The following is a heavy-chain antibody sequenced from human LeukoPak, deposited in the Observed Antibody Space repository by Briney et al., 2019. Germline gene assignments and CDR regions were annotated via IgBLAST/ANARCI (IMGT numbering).Heavy chain of an antibody. CDR2: IIPIFGIA. CDR1: GGTFSSYA. CDR3: ARGAASFNWFDP. Sequence: SVKVSCKASGGTFSSYAISWVRQAPGQGLEWMGRIIPIFGIANYAQKFQGRVTITADKSTNTAYMELSSLRSEDTAVYYCARGAASFNWFDPWGQGTLVTVSS. V-gene: IGHV1-69*04. D-gene: IGHD2-15*01. J-gene: IGHJ5*02.